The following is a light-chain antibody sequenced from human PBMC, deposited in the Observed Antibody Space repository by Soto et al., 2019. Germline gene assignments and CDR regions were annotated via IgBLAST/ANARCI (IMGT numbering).Light chain of an antibody. J-gene: IGKJ4*02. Sequence: DIVMTQSPDSLAVSLGERATINCKSSQSVVYSSNNKNYLSWYQQRPGQPPKLLIYWASTRESGVPDRFSGSGSGTDFTLPIISLQAEDVALYYFQHYYNPPPTFGGWTKVEIK. V-gene: IGKV4-1*01. CDR3: QHYYNPPPT. CDR1: QSVVYSSNNKNY. CDR2: WAS.